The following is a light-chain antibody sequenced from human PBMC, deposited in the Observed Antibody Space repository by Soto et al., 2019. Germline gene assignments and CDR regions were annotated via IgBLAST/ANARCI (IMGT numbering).Light chain of an antibody. Sequence: QSALTQPASVSGSPGQSVTISCTGSNSDIGGYNYVSWYQQHPGKAPKLMIYEVSNRPSGVSSRFSGSKSGNTASLTISGLLAEDEADYYCSSYTGSYTLMFGGGTKVTVL. CDR1: NSDIGGYNY. J-gene: IGLJ3*02. CDR3: SSYTGSYTLM. CDR2: EVS. V-gene: IGLV2-14*01.